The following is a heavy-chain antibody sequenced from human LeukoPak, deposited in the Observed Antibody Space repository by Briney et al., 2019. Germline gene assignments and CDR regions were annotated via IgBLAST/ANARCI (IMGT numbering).Heavy chain of an antibody. CDR2: INHGGST. D-gene: IGHD1-26*01. CDR1: GGSFSGYY. J-gene: IGHJ6*03. Sequence: PSETLSLTCAVYGGSFSGYYWSWIRQPPGKGLEWIGEINHGGSTNYNPSLKSRVTISVDTSKNQFSLKLSSVTAADTAVYYCARGKGGSYYGKYYYYYYYMDVWGKGTTVTVSS. CDR3: ARGKGGSYYGKYYYYYYYMDV. V-gene: IGHV4-34*01.